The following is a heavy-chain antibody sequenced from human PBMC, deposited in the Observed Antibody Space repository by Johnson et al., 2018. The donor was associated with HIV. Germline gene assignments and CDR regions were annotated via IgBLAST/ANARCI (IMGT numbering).Heavy chain of an antibody. CDR1: GFTFSSYA. Sequence: QVQLVESGGGVVQPGRSLRLSCAASGFTFSSYAMHWVRQAPGKGLEWVAVTSYDGSNKYYADSVKGRFTISRDNSKNTLYLQMNSLRAEDTAVYYCARGSLSGSPDIWGQGTMVTVSS. V-gene: IGHV3-30*04. J-gene: IGHJ3*02. CDR3: ARGSLSGSPDI. D-gene: IGHD1-26*01. CDR2: TSYDGSNK.